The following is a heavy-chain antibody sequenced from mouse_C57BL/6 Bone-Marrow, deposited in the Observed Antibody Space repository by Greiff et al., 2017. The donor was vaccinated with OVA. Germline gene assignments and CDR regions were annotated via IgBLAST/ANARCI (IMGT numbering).Heavy chain of an antibody. CDR2: IYPRSGNT. J-gene: IGHJ1*03. D-gene: IGHD1-1*01. Sequence: VQLQQSGAELARPGASVKLSCKASGYTFTSYGISWVKQRTGQGLEWIGEIYPRSGNTYYNEKFKGKATLTADKSSSTAYMELRSLTSEDSAVYFCARRSVTTVVAENWYYDVWGTGTTVTVSS. CDR3: ARRSVTTVVAENWYYDV. CDR1: GYTFTSYG. V-gene: IGHV1-81*01.